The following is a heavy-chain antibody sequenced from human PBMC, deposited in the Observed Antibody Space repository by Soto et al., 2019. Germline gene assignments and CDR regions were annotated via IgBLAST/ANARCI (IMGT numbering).Heavy chain of an antibody. CDR2: IYPGDSDT. Sequence: PGESLKISCKGFGYTFTNYWIGWVRQMPGKGPEWMGIIYPGDSDTKYNPSFQGQVTISADKSITTTYLQWSSLKASDTAIYYCEASIFYYGMVVWGQGTTVTVSS. CDR3: EASIFYYGMVV. CDR1: GYTFTNYW. J-gene: IGHJ6*02. V-gene: IGHV5-51*01.